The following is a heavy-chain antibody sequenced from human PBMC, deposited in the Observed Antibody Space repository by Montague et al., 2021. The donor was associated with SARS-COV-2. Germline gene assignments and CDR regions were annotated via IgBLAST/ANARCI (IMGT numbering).Heavy chain of an antibody. J-gene: IGHJ6*03. CDR1: GFAFSDYW. Sequence: SLRLSCAASGFAFSDYWMSWVRQAPGQGLEWVANMKLAGSAVYYVDSVKGRFTISRDNVKNSLYLQMNTLRAEDTAVYYCARAMLYMDVWGKGTTVTVSS. V-gene: IGHV3-7*01. CDR2: MKLAGSAV. D-gene: IGHD2-8*01. CDR3: ARAMLYMDV.